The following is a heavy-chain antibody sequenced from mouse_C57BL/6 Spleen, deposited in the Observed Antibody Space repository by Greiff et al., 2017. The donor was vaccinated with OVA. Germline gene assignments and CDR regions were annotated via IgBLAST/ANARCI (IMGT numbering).Heavy chain of an antibody. CDR1: GYTFTSYW. V-gene: IGHV1-52*01. Sequence: QVQLQQPGAELVRPGSSVKLSCKASGYTFTSYWMHWVKQRPIQGLEWIGNIDPSDSETHYNQKFKDKATLTVDKSSSAAYMQLSSLTSEDSAVYYGARRDYGSKAWFAYWGQGTLVTVSA. J-gene: IGHJ3*01. CDR3: ARRDYGSKAWFAY. D-gene: IGHD1-1*01. CDR2: IDPSDSET.